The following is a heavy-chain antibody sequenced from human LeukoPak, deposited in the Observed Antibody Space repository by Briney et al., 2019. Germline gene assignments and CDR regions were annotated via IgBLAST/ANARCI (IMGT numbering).Heavy chain of an antibody. CDR3: ARNPYDYVWGSYRPRELDV. D-gene: IGHD3-16*02. Sequence: ASVKVSCKASGYTFTSYDINWVRQATGQGLEWMGWMNPNGGNTGYAQKFQGRVTITRNTSISTAYMELSSLRSEDTAVYYCARNPYDYVWGSYRPRELDVWGKGTTVTVSS. J-gene: IGHJ6*04. CDR2: MNPNGGNT. V-gene: IGHV1-8*03. CDR1: GYTFTSYD.